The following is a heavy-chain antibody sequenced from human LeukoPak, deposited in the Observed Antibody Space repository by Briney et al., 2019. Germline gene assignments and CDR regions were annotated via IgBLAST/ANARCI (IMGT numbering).Heavy chain of an antibody. CDR2: FDPEDGET. CDR3: ATAGLGYSGYEGFDY. D-gene: IGHD5-12*01. Sequence: ASVKVSCKASGYTFTGYYMHWVRQAPGKGLEWMGGFDPEDGETIYAQKFQGRVTMTEDTSTDTAYMELSSLRSEDTAVYYCATAGLGYSGYEGFDYWGQGTLVTVSS. CDR1: GYTFTGYY. V-gene: IGHV1-24*01. J-gene: IGHJ4*02.